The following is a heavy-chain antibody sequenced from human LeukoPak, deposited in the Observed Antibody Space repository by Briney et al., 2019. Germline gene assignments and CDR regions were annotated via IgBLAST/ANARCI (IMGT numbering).Heavy chain of an antibody. CDR2: INPNSGGT. Sequence: ASVKVSCKASGYTFTSYGISWVRQAPGQGLEWMGWINPNSGGTNYAQKFQGRVTMTRDTSISTAYMELSRLRSDDTAVYYCARVYSALQVTATRRNWFDPWGQGTLVTVSS. J-gene: IGHJ5*02. CDR3: ARVYSALQVTATRRNWFDP. CDR1: GYTFTSYG. V-gene: IGHV1-2*02. D-gene: IGHD2-21*02.